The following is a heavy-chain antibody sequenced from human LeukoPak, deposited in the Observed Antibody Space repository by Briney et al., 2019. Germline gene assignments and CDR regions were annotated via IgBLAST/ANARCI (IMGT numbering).Heavy chain of an antibody. D-gene: IGHD6-13*01. Sequence: ASVTVSFKASGYTFTGYYIHWVRQAPGQGLEWMGRMHPSRGGTDYEQKFLGRVTMTRDTSITTAYMELSSLTSDDTAVYYCAREISSSLYYWGQGTLVTVPS. J-gene: IGHJ4*02. CDR3: AREISSSLYY. CDR1: GYTFTGYY. V-gene: IGHV1-2*06. CDR2: MHPSRGGT.